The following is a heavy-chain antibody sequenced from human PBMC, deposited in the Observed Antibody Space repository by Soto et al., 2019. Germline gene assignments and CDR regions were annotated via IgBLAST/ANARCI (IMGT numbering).Heavy chain of an antibody. D-gene: IGHD2-21*01. V-gene: IGHV3-23*05. CDR2: IYGSGRGI. Sequence: PGGSLRLSCTASGLPHSSFAMMWVRQAPGKGLECVAGIYGSGRGIEYADSVKGRFTISRDNSRNTVYLQMTDLGADDTAVYYCAKDAVYNDGLWLMDHWGQGTQVTAPQ. CDR1: GLPHSSFA. J-gene: IGHJ4*02. CDR3: AKDAVYNDGLWLMDH.